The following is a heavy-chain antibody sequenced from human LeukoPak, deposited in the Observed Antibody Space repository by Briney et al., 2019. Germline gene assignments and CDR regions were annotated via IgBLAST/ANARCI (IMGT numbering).Heavy chain of an antibody. CDR3: ARAIQWLAPLDY. V-gene: IGHV3-7*01. CDR2: IKEDGSDK. Sequence: GGSLRLSCAVSGFTFSDYWMTWVRQAPGRGLEWVANIKEDGSDKQYVDSVQGRFTISRDNAENSLYLQLNSLRAEDTAVYYCARAIQWLAPLDYWGQGTLVIVSS. D-gene: IGHD6-19*01. J-gene: IGHJ4*02. CDR1: GFTFSDYW.